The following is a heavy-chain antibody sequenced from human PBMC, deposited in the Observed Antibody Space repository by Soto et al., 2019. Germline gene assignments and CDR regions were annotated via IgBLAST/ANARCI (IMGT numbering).Heavy chain of an antibody. D-gene: IGHD6-19*01. CDR2: IYPGDSDT. J-gene: IGHJ3*02. CDR3: ARHSSGIAFDI. CDR1: GYSLTSHW. Sequence: PGESLKISCKGSGYSLTSHWFGWVRQMPGKGLEWMGIIYPGDSDTRYSPSFQGQVTISADKSISTAYLHWSSLKASDTAMYYCARHSSGIAFDIWGQGTMVTVSS. V-gene: IGHV5-51*01.